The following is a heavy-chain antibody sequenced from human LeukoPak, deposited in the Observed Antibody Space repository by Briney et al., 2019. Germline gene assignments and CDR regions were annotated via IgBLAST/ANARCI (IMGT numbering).Heavy chain of an antibody. CDR2: IYYSGNT. CDR3: ASGTNRYCSSTSCSHFDY. Sequence: SETLSLTCTVSGGSISSYYWSWIRQPPGKGLEWIGYIYYSGNTNYNPSLKSRVTISVDTSKNQFSLKLSSVTAADTAVYYCASGTNRYCSSTSCSHFDYWGQGTLVTVSS. CDR1: GGSISSYY. J-gene: IGHJ4*02. D-gene: IGHD2-2*01. V-gene: IGHV4-59*01.